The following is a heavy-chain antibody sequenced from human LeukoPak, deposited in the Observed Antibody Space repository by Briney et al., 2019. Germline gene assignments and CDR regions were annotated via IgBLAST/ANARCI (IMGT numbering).Heavy chain of an antibody. J-gene: IGHJ4*02. CDR3: ARDDDKVVDH. D-gene: IGHD2-15*01. CDR2: ITAYNGNR. V-gene: IGHV1-18*01. CDR1: GYTFSNYG. Sequence: ASVKVSCKPSGYTFSNYGISWVRQAPGQGLEWMGWITAYNGNRLYAQRFQGRITLTTDTSTSTSYMELRSLEYDDTAIYYCARDDDKVVDHWGQGTLVTVSS.